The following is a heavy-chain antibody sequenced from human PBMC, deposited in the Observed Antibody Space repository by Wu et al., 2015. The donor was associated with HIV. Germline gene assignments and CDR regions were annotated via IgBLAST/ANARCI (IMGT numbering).Heavy chain of an antibody. D-gene: IGHD3-16*01. CDR3: ARDPGGIHYRYYYMDL. J-gene: IGHJ6*03. Sequence: QVQLVQSGAEVKKPGSSVKVSCKASGDTLSTYAVSWVRQAPGQGLEWMGRIIPIFGTTDYAQTFQGRLTITAGESTNTVYMELSSLRPDDTAVYYCARDPGGIHYRYYYMDLWGTGTTVIVSS. CDR2: IIPIFGTT. V-gene: IGHV1-69*13. CDR1: GDTLSTYA.